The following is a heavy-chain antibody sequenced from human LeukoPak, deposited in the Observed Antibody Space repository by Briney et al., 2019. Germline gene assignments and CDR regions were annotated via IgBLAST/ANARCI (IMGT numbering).Heavy chain of an antibody. V-gene: IGHV4-4*02. CDR1: GGSISSSNW. CDR3: AFCPDSSSWRDAFDI. CDR2: IYHSGST. J-gene: IGHJ3*02. D-gene: IGHD6-13*01. Sequence: SETLSLTCAVSGGSISSSNWWSWVRQPPGKGLEWIGEIYHSGSTDYNPSLKSRVTISVDTSKNQFSLKLSSVTAADTAVYYCAFCPDSSSWRDAFDIWGQGTMVTVSS.